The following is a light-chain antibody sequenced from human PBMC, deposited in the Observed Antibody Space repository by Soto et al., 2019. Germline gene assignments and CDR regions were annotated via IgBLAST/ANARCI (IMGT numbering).Light chain of an antibody. CDR2: AAS. J-gene: IGKJ1*01. V-gene: IGKV1-39*01. CDR1: QSISSY. CDR3: QQSYSTPWT. Sequence: DIHITHSPSSLSASVGARVTITCRASQSISSYLNWYQQKPEKAPKLLIYAASSLQSGVPSRFSGSGSGTDFTLTISILQPEDFATYYCQQSYSTPWTYGQATKGGYQ.